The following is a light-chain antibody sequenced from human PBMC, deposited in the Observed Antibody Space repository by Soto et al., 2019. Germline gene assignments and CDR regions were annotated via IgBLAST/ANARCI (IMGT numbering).Light chain of an antibody. CDR1: QTISTL. J-gene: IGKJ2*01. CDR2: DAS. Sequence: IQMTQSPSTLSAPVGDRVTITCQASQTISTLLAWFQHKPGKAPNLLIYDASNLESGVPSRFSGSGSGTEFTLTISSLQSDDSATYFCQQYSHLVTFXQGTK. CDR3: QQYSHLVT. V-gene: IGKV1-5*01.